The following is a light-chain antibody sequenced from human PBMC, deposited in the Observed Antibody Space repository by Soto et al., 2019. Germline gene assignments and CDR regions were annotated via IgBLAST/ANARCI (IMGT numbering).Light chain of an antibody. CDR3: QQYKSYWT. CDR1: QSISNW. Sequence: DIQRTQSPSTLSASVGDRVTITCRASQSISNWLAWYQQKPGKAPTLLIYDVSRLETGVPSRFSGSGSGTEFTLTINSLQPDDFATYYCQQYKSYWTFGQGTKVDIK. CDR2: DVS. V-gene: IGKV1-5*01. J-gene: IGKJ1*01.